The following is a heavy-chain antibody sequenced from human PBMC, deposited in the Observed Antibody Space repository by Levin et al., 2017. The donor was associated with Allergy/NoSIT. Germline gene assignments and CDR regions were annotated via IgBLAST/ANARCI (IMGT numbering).Heavy chain of an antibody. D-gene: IGHD4-23*01. CDR1: GASISRSHW. CDR2: IYRGESS. CDR3: ARAPGRFGGFDS. J-gene: IGHJ4*02. Sequence: PSETLSLTCAVSGASISRSHWWSWVRQSPGKGLEWIGEIYRGESSDYNPSLKSRVSISVDLSQNQFSLRLASVTAADTAFYYCARAPGRFGGFDSWGQGILVTVSS. V-gene: IGHV4-4*02.